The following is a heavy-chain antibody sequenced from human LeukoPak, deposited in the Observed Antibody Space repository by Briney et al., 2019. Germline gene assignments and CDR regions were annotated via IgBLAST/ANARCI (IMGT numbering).Heavy chain of an antibody. Sequence: SVKVSCQDCGYTFTHHYIQWVRKAPGHAMEWIGWVKPNIVGTNSAQKFQGRVTMTRDTSVSTAYMELSRLRSDDTAVYYCAGDHCTSICCYEYYYYGVDVWGQGTTVTVSS. V-gene: IGHV1-2*02. CDR3: AGDHCTSICCYEYYYYGVDV. CDR1: GYTFTHHY. J-gene: IGHJ6*02. CDR2: VKPNIVGT. D-gene: IGHD2-2*01.